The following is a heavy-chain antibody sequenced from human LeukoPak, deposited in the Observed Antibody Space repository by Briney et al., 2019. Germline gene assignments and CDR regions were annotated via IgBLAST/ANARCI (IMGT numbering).Heavy chain of an antibody. CDR1: GFTFSTYA. CDR2: ISGSGGST. D-gene: IGHD4-17*01. V-gene: IGHV3-23*01. Sequence: GGSLRLSCAASGFTFSTYAIHWVRQAPGKGLEWVSAISGSGGSTYYADSVKGRFTISRDNSKNTLYLQMNSLRAEDTAVYYCANGGYGDLYYYYGMDVWGQGTTVTVSS. CDR3: ANGGYGDLYYYYGMDV. J-gene: IGHJ6*02.